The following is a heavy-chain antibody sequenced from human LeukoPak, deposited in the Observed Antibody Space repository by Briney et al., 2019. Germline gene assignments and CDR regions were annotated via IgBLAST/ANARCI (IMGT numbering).Heavy chain of an antibody. Sequence: AGGFLRLSCAASGSTFSSYWMSWVRQAPGKGLEWVANIKQDGSEKYYVDSVKGRFTISRDNAKNSLYLQMNSLRAEDTAVYYCARGGGAYSSSWPSWGQGTLVTVSS. V-gene: IGHV3-7*01. CDR1: GSTFSSYW. D-gene: IGHD6-13*01. CDR3: ARGGGAYSSSWPS. CDR2: IKQDGSEK. J-gene: IGHJ5*02.